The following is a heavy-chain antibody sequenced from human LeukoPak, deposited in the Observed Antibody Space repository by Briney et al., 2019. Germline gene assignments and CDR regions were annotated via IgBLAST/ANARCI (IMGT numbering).Heavy chain of an antibody. CDR1: GFTFSSYA. Sequence: GGSLRLSCAASGFTFSSYAMSWVRQAPGKGLEWVSYISSSGSTIYYADSVKGRFTISRDNAKNSLYLQMNSLRAEDTAVYYCARDTYYYDSSGPDAFDIWGQGTMVTVSS. CDR2: ISSSGSTI. D-gene: IGHD3-22*01. V-gene: IGHV3-48*04. CDR3: ARDTYYYDSSGPDAFDI. J-gene: IGHJ3*02.